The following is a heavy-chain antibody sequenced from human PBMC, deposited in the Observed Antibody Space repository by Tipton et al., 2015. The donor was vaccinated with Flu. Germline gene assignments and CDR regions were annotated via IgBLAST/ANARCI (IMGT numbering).Heavy chain of an antibody. CDR1: GGSISSYY. V-gene: IGHV4-59*01. D-gene: IGHD3-22*01. CDR2: IYYSGST. CDR3: ARATLTMIVDGLCFDI. Sequence: TLSLTCTVSGGSISSYYWSWIRQPPGKGLEWIGYIYYSGSTNYNPSLKSRVTISVDTSKNQFSLKLSSVTAADTAVYYCARATLTMIVDGLCFDIWGQGTMVTVSS. J-gene: IGHJ3*02.